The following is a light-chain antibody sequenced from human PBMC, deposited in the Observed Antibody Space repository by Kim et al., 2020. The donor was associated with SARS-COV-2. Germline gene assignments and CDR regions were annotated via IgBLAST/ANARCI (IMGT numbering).Light chain of an antibody. V-gene: IGLV3-21*04. CDR1: NIGSKS. J-gene: IGLJ1*01. CDR3: QVWDTSSDHHYV. CDR2: FDS. Sequence: PGKTARITWLGNNIGSKSVHWYRQKTGQAPVVVMCFDSDRPSGIPGRFSGSNSGNTATLTISGVEAGDEADYYCQVWDTSSDHHYVFGTGTKVTVL.